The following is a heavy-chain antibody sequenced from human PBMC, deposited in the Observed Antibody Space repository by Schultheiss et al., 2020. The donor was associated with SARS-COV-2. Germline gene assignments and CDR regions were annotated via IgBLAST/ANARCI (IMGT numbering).Heavy chain of an antibody. CDR3: ARLSGGQAGWFDP. D-gene: IGHD2/OR15-2a*01. J-gene: IGHJ5*02. CDR1: GGTFSSYA. V-gene: IGHV1-69*05. CDR2: IIPIFGTA. Sequence: GGSLRLSCKASGGTFSSYAISWVRQAPGQGLEWMGGIIPIFGTANYAQKFQGRVTITRDTSASTAYMELSSLRSDDTAVYYCARLSGGQAGWFDPWGQGTLVTVSS.